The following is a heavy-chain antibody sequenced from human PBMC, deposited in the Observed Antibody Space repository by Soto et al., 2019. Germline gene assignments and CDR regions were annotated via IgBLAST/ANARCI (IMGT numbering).Heavy chain of an antibody. CDR3: ARHKTLDGLVGGPFDY. J-gene: IGHJ4*02. V-gene: IGHV5-51*01. CDR2: IYPGDSDT. Sequence: PWESLKISRKGSGYSFTSYWIGWVRQMPGKGLEWMGIIYPGDSDTRYSPSFQGQVTISADKSISTAYLQWSSLKASDTAMYYCARHKTLDGLVGGPFDYWGQGTLVTVSS. CDR1: GYSFTSYW. D-gene: IGHD2-15*01.